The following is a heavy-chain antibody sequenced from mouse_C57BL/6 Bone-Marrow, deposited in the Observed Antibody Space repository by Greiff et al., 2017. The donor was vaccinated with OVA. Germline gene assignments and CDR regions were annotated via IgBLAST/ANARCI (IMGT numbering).Heavy chain of an antibody. Sequence: QVQLQQPGAELVKPGASVKVSCKASGYTFTSYWMHWVKQRPGQGLEWIGRIHPSDSDTNYNQKFKGKATLTVDKSSSTAYMQLSSLTSGDSAVYYCAILKIYYGYDGLFAYWGQGTLVTVSA. V-gene: IGHV1-74*01. CDR2: IHPSDSDT. J-gene: IGHJ3*01. CDR1: GYTFTSYW. CDR3: AILKIYYGYDGLFAY. D-gene: IGHD2-2*01.